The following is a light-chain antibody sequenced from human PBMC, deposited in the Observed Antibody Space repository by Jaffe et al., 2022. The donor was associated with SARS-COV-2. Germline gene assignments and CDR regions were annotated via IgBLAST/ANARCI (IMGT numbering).Light chain of an antibody. CDR3: SSYTSSTTWV. CDR2: EVN. CDR1: SSDIGGYNY. V-gene: IGLV2-14*01. Sequence: QSALTQPASVSGSPGQSITISCTGTSSDIGGYNYVSWFQQHPNTAPKLMIYEVNNRPSGVSHRFSGSKSGNTASLTISGLQAEDEADYYCSSYTSSTTWVFGGGTKLTVL. J-gene: IGLJ3*02.